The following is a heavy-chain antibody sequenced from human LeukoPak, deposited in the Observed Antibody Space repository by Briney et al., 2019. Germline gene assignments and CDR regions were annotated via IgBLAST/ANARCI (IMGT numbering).Heavy chain of an antibody. CDR2: IKQDGSEK. Sequence: GGSLRLSCAASGFTFSSYWMSWVRQAPGKGLEWVANIKQDGSEKYYVDSVKGRFTISRDNAKNSLYLQMNSLRAEDTAVYYCAREDYDILTGYYKVIDYWGQGTLVTVSS. CDR3: AREDYDILTGYYKVIDY. CDR1: GFTFSSYW. J-gene: IGHJ4*02. D-gene: IGHD3-9*01. V-gene: IGHV3-7*01.